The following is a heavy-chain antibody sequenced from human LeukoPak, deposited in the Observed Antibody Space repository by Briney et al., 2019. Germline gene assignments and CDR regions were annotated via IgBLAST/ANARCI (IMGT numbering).Heavy chain of an antibody. CDR2: IYYSGST. V-gene: IGHV4-59*08. D-gene: IGHD2-2*01. CDR1: GGSISSYY. Sequence: SETLSLTCTVSGGSISSYYWSWIRQPPGKGREWIGYIYYSGSTNYNPSLKSRVTISVDTSKNQFSLKLSSVTAADTAVYYCARGLGYCSSTSCLYDAFDIWGQGTMVTVSS. J-gene: IGHJ3*02. CDR3: ARGLGYCSSTSCLYDAFDI.